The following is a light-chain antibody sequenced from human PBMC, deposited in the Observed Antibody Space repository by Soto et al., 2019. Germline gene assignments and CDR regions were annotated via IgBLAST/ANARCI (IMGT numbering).Light chain of an antibody. CDR2: DVI. CDR1: SRDIGGYDF. V-gene: IGLV2-8*01. CDR3: SLYGGSNNLL. J-gene: IGLJ2*01. Sequence: QSVLTQPPSASGSPGQSVTISCTGTSRDIGGYDFVSWYQQHPGKAPKLLIYDVIKRPSGVPDRFSGAKSRNTARLTVSGLQTDVEADYYCSLYGGSNNLLFRGRTKLTVL.